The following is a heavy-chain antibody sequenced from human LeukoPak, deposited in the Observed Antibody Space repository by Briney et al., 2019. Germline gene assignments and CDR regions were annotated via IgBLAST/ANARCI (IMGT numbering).Heavy chain of an antibody. CDR2: ISYDGSNK. J-gene: IGHJ6*02. CDR1: GFTFSSYG. D-gene: IGHD4-17*01. CDR3: AKEGDGDPRMDV. Sequence: PGGSLRLSCAASGFTFSSYGMHWVRQAPGKGLEWVAVISYDGSNKYYADSVKGRFTISRDNSKNTLYLQMNSLRAEDTAVYYCAKEGDGDPRMDVWGLGTTVTVS. V-gene: IGHV3-30*18.